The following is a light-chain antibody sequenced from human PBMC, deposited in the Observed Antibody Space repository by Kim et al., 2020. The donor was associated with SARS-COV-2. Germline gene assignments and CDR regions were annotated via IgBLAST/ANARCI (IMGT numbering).Light chain of an antibody. V-gene: IGLV2-11*01. J-gene: IGLJ2*01. CDR3: CSYAGSYGVV. Sequence: QSALTQPRSVSGSPGQSVTISCTGTSSDVGGYNYVSWYQQHPGKAPKLMIYDVSKRPSGVPDRFSGSKSGNTASLTISGLQAEDEADYYCCSYAGSYGVVFGGGTQLNVL. CDR1: SSDVGGYNY. CDR2: DVS.